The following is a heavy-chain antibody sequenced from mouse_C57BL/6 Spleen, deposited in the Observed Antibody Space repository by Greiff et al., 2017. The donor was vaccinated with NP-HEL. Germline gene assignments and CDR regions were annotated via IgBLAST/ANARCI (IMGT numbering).Heavy chain of an antibody. V-gene: IGHV1-19*01. Sequence: VHVKQSGPVLVKPGASVKMSCKASGYTFTDYYMNWVKQSHGKSLEWIGVINPYNGGTSYNQKFKGKATLTVDKSSSTAYMALNSLTSEDSAVYYCARPAYDYDGRDYYAMDYWGQGTSVTVSS. CDR1: GYTFTDYY. D-gene: IGHD2-4*01. J-gene: IGHJ4*01. CDR3: ARPAYDYDGRDYYAMDY. CDR2: INPYNGGT.